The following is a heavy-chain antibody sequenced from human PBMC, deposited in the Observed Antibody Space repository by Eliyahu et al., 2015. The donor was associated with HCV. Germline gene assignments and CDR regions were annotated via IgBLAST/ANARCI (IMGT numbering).Heavy chain of an antibody. Sequence: VQLQESGPGLVXPXGXRSXXCAVSGGSXSSSNWWTWVRQPPGKGLEWIGEIYHSGSTNYNPSLKSRVTISVDKSKNQFSLMLTSVTAADTAVYFCARDREFWGQGTLVTVSS. CDR3: ARDREF. CDR1: GGSXSSSNW. D-gene: IGHD3-10*01. CDR2: IYHSGST. V-gene: IGHV4-4*02. J-gene: IGHJ4*02.